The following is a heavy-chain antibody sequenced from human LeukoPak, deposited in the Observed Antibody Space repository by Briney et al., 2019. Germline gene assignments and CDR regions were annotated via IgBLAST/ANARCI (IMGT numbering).Heavy chain of an antibody. CDR1: GGSIRSNYY. J-gene: IGHJ4*02. CDR3: ARVDVDGYFDY. CDR2: IYYSGNS. V-gene: IGHV4-39*07. D-gene: IGHD5-24*01. Sequence: SGTLSLTCTVSGGSIRSNYYWGWIRQPPGQGLEWIGGIYYSGNSYYNPSLKSRVTMSIDTSKNQFSLKLSSVTAADTAVYYCARVDVDGYFDYWGQGTLVTVSS.